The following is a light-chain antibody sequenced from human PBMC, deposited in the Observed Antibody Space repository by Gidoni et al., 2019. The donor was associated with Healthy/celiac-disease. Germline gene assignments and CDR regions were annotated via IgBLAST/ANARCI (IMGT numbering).Light chain of an antibody. J-gene: IGKJ1*01. CDR1: QSISSW. V-gene: IGKV1-5*03. Sequence: DIQMTQSPSTLSASVGDRVTITCRASQSISSWLAWYQQKPGKAPKLLIYKASSLESGVPSRFSGSGSWTEFTLTISSLQPDDFSTYYCQQYNSYSPVTFGQGTKVEL. CDR3: QQYNSYSPVT. CDR2: KAS.